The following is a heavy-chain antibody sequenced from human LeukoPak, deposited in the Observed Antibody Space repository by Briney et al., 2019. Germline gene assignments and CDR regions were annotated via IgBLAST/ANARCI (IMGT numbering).Heavy chain of an antibody. D-gene: IGHD3-22*01. CDR1: GFTFSTYG. Sequence: GGSLRLSCAASGFTFSTYGMHWVRQAPVKGLEWVAFIRYDGSNEDYADSVKGRFTISRDNSKNTLYLQMNSLRAEDTAVYYCAKPYDRKNNTDYWGQGTLVTVSS. V-gene: IGHV3-30*02. J-gene: IGHJ4*02. CDR2: IRYDGSNE. CDR3: AKPYDRKNNTDY.